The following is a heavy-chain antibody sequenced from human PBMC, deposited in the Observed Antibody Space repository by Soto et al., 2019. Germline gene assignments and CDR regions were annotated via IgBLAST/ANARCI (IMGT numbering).Heavy chain of an antibody. CDR3: ARGWVNIVVVPAAIFANRRDAFDI. CDR1: GFTFSSYW. D-gene: IGHD2-2*01. V-gene: IGHV3-7*01. J-gene: IGHJ3*02. Sequence: GGSLRLSCAASGFTFSSYWMSWVRQAPGKGLEWVANIKQDGSEKYYVDSVKGRFTISRDNAKNSLYLQMNSLRAEDTAVYYCARGWVNIVVVPAAIFANRRDAFDIWGQGTMVTVSS. CDR2: IKQDGSEK.